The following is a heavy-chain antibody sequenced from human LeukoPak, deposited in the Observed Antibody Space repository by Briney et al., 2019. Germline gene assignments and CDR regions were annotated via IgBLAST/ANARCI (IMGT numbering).Heavy chain of an antibody. CDR2: ISGSGGST. V-gene: IGHV3-23*01. CDR3: ARDGIAAGGWFDP. Sequence: GGTLRLSCAASGFTFSSYGMSWVRQAPGKGLEWVSVISGSGGSTYYADSVKGRFTISRDNSKNTLYLQMNSLRAEDTALYYCARDGIAAGGWFDPWGQGTLVTVSS. D-gene: IGHD6-13*01. CDR1: GFTFSSYG. J-gene: IGHJ5*02.